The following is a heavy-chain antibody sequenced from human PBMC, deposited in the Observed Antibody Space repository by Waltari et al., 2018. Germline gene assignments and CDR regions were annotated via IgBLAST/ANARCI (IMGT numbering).Heavy chain of an antibody. Sequence: QVQLQQWGAGLLKPSETLSLTCAVYGGSFSGYYWSWIRQPPGKGLEWIGEINHSGSTNYNPSLRSRVTISVDTSKNQFSLKLSSVTAADTAVYYCARGPGFIRYSSGFSYYGMNVWGQGTTVTVSS. V-gene: IGHV4-34*01. J-gene: IGHJ6*02. CDR2: INHSGST. CDR3: ARGPGFIRYSSGFSYYGMNV. CDR1: GGSFSGYY. D-gene: IGHD6-19*01.